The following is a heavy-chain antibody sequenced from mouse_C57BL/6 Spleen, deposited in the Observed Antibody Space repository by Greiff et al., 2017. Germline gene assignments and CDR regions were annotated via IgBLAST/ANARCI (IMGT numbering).Heavy chain of an antibody. Sequence: QVHVKQSGAELVKPGASVKISCKASGYAFSSYWMNWVKQRPGKGLEWIGQIYPGDGDTNYNGKVKGKATLTADKSSSTAYMQLSSLTSEDSAVYVCARQLGYDWGFAYWGQGTLVTVSA. V-gene: IGHV1-80*01. CDR3: ARQLGYDWGFAY. CDR2: IYPGDGDT. CDR1: GYAFSSYW. J-gene: IGHJ3*01. D-gene: IGHD2-2*01.